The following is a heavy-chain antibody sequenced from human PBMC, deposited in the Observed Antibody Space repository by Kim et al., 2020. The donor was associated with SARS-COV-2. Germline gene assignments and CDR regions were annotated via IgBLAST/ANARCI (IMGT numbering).Heavy chain of an antibody. D-gene: IGHD6-6*01. CDR2: INHSGST. CDR1: GGSFSGYY. Sequence: SETLSLTCAVYGGSFSGYYWSWIRQPPGKGLEWIGEINHSGSTNYNPSLKSRVTISVDTSKNQFSLKLSSVTAADTAVYYCANIGRIAARRGVWGQGTLVTVSS. CDR3: ANIGRIAARRGV. J-gene: IGHJ4*02. V-gene: IGHV4-34*01.